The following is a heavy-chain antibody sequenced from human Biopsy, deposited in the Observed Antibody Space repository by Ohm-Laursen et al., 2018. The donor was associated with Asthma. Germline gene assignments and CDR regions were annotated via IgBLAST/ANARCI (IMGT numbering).Heavy chain of an antibody. D-gene: IGHD4-17*01. CDR3: ARDYDGDYVQRHLPLAY. Sequence: SSVKVSCKAPGGTFSNFAISWVRQAPGQGLEWLGGIMTVFGTTNYAQNFQGRLTLTADESTSTAYMELSSLRSEDTAVYFCARDYDGDYVQRHLPLAYWGQGTLVTVSS. J-gene: IGHJ4*02. V-gene: IGHV1-69*01. CDR2: IMTVFGTT. CDR1: GGTFSNFA.